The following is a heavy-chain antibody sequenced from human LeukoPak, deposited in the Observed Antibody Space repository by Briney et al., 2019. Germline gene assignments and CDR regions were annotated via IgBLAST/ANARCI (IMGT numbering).Heavy chain of an antibody. CDR2: ITSGFTP. CDR3: GKHDSSSDY. J-gene: IGHJ4*02. D-gene: IGHD3-22*01. CDR1: GLTFSNYA. Sequence: PGGSLRPSCAASGLTFSNYAMSWFRQAPGKGLEWVSGITSGFTPHYADSVKGRFTISRDNSRNTLHLQMNTLRAEDTAVYYCGKHDSSSDYWGQGTLVTVSS. V-gene: IGHV3-23*01.